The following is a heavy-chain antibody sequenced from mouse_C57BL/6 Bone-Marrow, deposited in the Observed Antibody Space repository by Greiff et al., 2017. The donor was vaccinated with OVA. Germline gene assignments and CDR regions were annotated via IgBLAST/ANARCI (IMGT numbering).Heavy chain of an antibody. CDR2: ISYDGSN. CDR3: ARDWDSNSWFAY. V-gene: IGHV3-6*01. CDR1: GYSITSGYY. J-gene: IGHJ3*01. D-gene: IGHD2-5*01. Sequence: ESGPGLVKPSQSLSLTCSVTGYSITSGYYWNWIRQFPGNKLEWMGYISYDGSNNYNPSLKNRISITRDTSENQFFLKLNSVTTEDTATYYCARDWDSNSWFAYWGQGTLVTVSA.